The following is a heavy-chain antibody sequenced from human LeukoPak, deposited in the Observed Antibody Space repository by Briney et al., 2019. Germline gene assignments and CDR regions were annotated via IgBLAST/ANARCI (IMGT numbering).Heavy chain of an antibody. V-gene: IGHV1-2*02. D-gene: IGHD3-10*01. CDR2: ISPDSGGT. J-gene: IGHJ4*02. CDR3: ARMYYYGSGSYSAFDY. CDR1: GYTFTGYY. Sequence: ASVKVSCKASGYTFTGYYVHWVRQAPGQGLAWMGWISPDSGGTNYAQKFQGRVTMTRDSSISTAYMELSRLRSDDMAVYYCARMYYYGSGSYSAFDYWGQGTLVTVSS.